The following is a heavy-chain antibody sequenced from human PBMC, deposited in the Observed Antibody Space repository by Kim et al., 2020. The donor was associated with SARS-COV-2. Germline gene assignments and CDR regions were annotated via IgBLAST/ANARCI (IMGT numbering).Heavy chain of an antibody. D-gene: IGHD5-12*01. Sequence: GGSLRLSCATSGFTLGDYAMHWVRQAPGKGLEWVSGISWNSGRIDQAYIVKVRCSISIDNAKSSLSLQINMLSVKNTALDLCSSTRGITYDNPDMDV. CDR3: SSTRGITYDNPDMDV. CDR1: GFTLGDYA. CDR2: ISWNSGRI. J-gene: IGHJ6*03. V-gene: IGHV3-9*01.